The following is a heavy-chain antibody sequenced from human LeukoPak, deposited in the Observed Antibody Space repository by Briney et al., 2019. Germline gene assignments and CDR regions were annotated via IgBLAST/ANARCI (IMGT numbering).Heavy chain of an antibody. J-gene: IGHJ6*04. V-gene: IGHV4-34*01. CDR1: GGSFSGYY. Sequence: SETLSLTCAVYGGSFSGYYWSWIRQPPGKGLEWIGSFYYSGSTYYNPSLKSRVTISVDTSKNQFSLRLSSVTAADTAVYYCASQYSSSPMDVWGKGTTVTISS. D-gene: IGHD6-13*01. CDR3: ASQYSSSPMDV. CDR2: FYYSGST.